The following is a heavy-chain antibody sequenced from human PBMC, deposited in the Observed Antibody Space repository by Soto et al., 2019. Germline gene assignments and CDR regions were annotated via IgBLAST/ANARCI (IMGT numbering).Heavy chain of an antibody. CDR3: AKDGWFGELNIGDIDY. Sequence: PGGSLRLSCAASGFTFSSYGMHWVRQAPGKGLEWVAVISYDGSNKYYADSVKGRFTISRDNSKNTLYLQMNSLRAEDTAVYYCAKDGWFGELNIGDIDYWGQGTLVTVSS. CDR1: GFTFSSYG. CDR2: ISYDGSNK. J-gene: IGHJ4*02. V-gene: IGHV3-30*18. D-gene: IGHD3-10*01.